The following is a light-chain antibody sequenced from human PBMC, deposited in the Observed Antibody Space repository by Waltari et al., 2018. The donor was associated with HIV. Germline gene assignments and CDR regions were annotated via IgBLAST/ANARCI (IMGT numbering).Light chain of an antibody. Sequence: DIHLTQSPSFLSASVGDRVSISCRASQGVGRYLAWYQQKLGKAPKLLIYAASALQSGVPSRFSGSGSGTEFTLTISSLQPEDFATYYCRQLNGYPRTFGQGTKVERK. CDR1: QGVGRY. V-gene: IGKV1-9*01. CDR2: AAS. CDR3: RQLNGYPRT. J-gene: IGKJ1*01.